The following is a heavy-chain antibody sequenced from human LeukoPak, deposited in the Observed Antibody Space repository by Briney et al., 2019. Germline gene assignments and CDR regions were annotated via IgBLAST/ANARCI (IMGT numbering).Heavy chain of an antibody. Sequence: GGSLRLSCAASGFTFSSYWMSWVRQAPGKGLEWVANIKQDGSEKYYVDSVKGRFTISRDNAKNSLYLQMNSLRAEDTAVYYCARGRGTTVVTPVGYWGPGTLVTVSS. CDR3: ARGRGTTVVTPVGY. CDR2: IKQDGSEK. J-gene: IGHJ4*02. V-gene: IGHV3-7*03. D-gene: IGHD4-23*01. CDR1: GFTFSSYW.